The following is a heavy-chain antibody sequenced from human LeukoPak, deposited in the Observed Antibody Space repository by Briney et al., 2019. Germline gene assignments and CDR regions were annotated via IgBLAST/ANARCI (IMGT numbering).Heavy chain of an antibody. CDR2: IYYSGST. CDR1: GGSISSGSYY. Sequence: PSETLSLTCTVSGGSISSGSYYWSWIRQPAGKGLEWIGYIYYSGSTNYNPSLKSRVTISVDTSKNQFSLKLSSVTAADTAVYYCARGLLEDSSGHTPFDYWGQGTLVTVSS. D-gene: IGHD3-22*01. V-gene: IGHV4-61*10. J-gene: IGHJ4*02. CDR3: ARGLLEDSSGHTPFDY.